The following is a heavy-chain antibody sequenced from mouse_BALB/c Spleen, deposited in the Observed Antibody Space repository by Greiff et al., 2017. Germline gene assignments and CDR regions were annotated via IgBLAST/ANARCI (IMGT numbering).Heavy chain of an antibody. D-gene: IGHD2-1*01. J-gene: IGHJ3*01. CDR3: ATDGNYSAWFAY. CDR1: GYTFTNYW. V-gene: IGHV1-63*02. CDR2: IYPGGGYT. Sequence: QVQLQQSGAELVRPGTSVKISCKASGYTFTNYWLGWVKQRPGHGLEWIGDIYPGGGYTNYNEKFKGKATLTADTSSSTAYMRLSSLTSEDSAVYFCATDGNYSAWFAYWGQGTLVTVSA.